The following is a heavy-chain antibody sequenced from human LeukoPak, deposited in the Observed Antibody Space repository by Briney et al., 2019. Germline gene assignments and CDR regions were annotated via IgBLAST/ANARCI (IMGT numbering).Heavy chain of an antibody. CDR1: GFTFSSYW. J-gene: IGHJ3*02. D-gene: IGHD6-13*01. CDR2: IKQDGSEK. CDR3: AKEAATDTFDI. V-gene: IGHV3-7*03. Sequence: PGGSLRLSCAASGFTFSSYWMSWVRQAPGKGLEWVANIKQDGSEKYYVDSVKGRFTISRDNAKNSLYLQMNSLRAEDMALYYCAKEAATDTFDIWGQGTMVTVSS.